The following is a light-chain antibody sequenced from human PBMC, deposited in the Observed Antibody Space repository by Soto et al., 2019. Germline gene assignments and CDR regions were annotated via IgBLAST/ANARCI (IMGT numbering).Light chain of an antibody. CDR1: QSVSNN. J-gene: IGKJ4*01. Sequence: EIVMTQSPATLSVSPGERATLSCRASQSVSNNLAWYQQKPGQAPRLLIYHASTRATGIPARFSGSGSGTDFTPTISSLQSEDVAVYYCQQYNKWPLTFGGGTKVEIK. CDR2: HAS. CDR3: QQYNKWPLT. V-gene: IGKV3-15*01.